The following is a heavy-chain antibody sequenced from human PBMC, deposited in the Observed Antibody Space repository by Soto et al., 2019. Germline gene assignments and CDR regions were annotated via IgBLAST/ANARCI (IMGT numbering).Heavy chain of an antibody. J-gene: IGHJ4*02. CDR2: ISSASSET. CDR1: GFSLSSVS. V-gene: IGHV3-21*04. Sequence: GSLRVSCEASGFSLSSVSMNWVRQVPGKGLEWVASISSASSETWYADSVKGRFIISRDNDQNSLFLQMNTLRPEDSAIYYCARVAYWGPGTQVTVPS. CDR3: ARVAY.